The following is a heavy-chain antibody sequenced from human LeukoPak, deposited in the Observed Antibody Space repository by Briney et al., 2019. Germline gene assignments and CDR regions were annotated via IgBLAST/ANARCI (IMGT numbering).Heavy chain of an antibody. CDR1: GGSISSYY. CDR3: ARSGSKVMTAINF. D-gene: IGHD2-21*02. CDR2: IYYSGST. J-gene: IGHJ4*02. Sequence: PSETLSLTCTVSGGSISSYYWSWIRQPPGKGLESIGYIYYSGSTNYNPSLKSRVTISVDTSNNQFSLKVSSVTAADTAVYYCARSGSKVMTAINFWGQGTLVTVSS. V-gene: IGHV4-59*01.